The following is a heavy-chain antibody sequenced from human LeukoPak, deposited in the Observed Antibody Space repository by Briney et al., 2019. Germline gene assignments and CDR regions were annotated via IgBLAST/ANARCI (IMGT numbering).Heavy chain of an antibody. Sequence: GGPLRLACAASGFDFRGYSMTWVRQAPGKGLEGVASMTSSSTYIDYADSVKGRFTLSRDNAENSLYLQMHSLRVDDMAVYYCARVSVGQGGDHILFYMDVWGKGTTVTVSS. J-gene: IGHJ6*03. D-gene: IGHD2/OR15-2a*01. V-gene: IGHV3-21*01. CDR3: ARVSVGQGGDHILFYMDV. CDR1: GFDFRGYS. CDR2: MTSSSTYI.